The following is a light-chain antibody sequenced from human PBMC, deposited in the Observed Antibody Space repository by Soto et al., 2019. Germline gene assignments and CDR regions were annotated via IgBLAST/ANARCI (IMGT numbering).Light chain of an antibody. J-gene: IGLJ2*01. CDR1: SSDVGSNNY. Sequence: ALTQPRSVSGSPGQSVAISGTGSSSDVGSNNYVSWYQHHPGKAPKLMTYDVSKRPPGVPDRFSGSKSGNTATLTISGLQAEDDADYYCGSYGGSSTLAVFGGGTKVTVL. CDR2: DVS. CDR3: GSYGGSSTLAV. V-gene: IGLV2-11*01.